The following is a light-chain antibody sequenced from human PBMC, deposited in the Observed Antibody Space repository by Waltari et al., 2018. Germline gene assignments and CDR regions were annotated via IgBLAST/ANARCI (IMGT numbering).Light chain of an antibody. Sequence: DIQMTQYPSTLSASVGDRVHITCRPSQSIVICLAWYQLKPGKAPNLLINKVSSIESGVPSRFSGSASGTEFTLTISSLQPDDFATYYCRQYNSYPDAFGQGTRLWSK. V-gene: IGKV1-5*03. CDR2: KVS. J-gene: IGKJ2*01. CDR1: QSIVIC. CDR3: RQYNSYPDA.